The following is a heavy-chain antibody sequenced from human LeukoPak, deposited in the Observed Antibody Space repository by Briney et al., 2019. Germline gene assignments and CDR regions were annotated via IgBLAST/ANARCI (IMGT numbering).Heavy chain of an antibody. D-gene: IGHD4-17*01. V-gene: IGHV4-4*07. Sequence: GSLRLSCAASGFTFSSYEMNWIRQPAGKGLEWIGRIYTSGSTNYNPSLKSRVTMSVDTSKNQFSLKLSSVTAADTAVYYCARTMTTVLGWFDPWGQGTLVTVSS. CDR3: ARTMTTVLGWFDP. J-gene: IGHJ5*02. CDR2: IYTSGST. CDR1: GFTFSSYE.